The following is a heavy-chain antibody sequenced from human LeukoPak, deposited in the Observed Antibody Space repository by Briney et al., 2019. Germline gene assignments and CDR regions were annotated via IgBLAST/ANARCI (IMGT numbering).Heavy chain of an antibody. J-gene: IGHJ5*02. V-gene: IGHV3-74*01. CDR2: INTDGSST. CDR3: ARDWGHSVSYGWFDP. Sequence: GGSLRLSCAASGFTFSNYWIHWVRQAPGKGLVWVSRINTDGSSTNYADSAKGRFTISRDNAKSTLYLQMNSLRAEDTAVYYCARDWGHSVSYGWFDPWGQGTLVTVSS. CDR1: GFTFSNYW. D-gene: IGHD1-26*01.